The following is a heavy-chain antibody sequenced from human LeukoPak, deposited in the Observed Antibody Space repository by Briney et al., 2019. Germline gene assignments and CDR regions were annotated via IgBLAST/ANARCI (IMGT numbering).Heavy chain of an antibody. CDR1: GFTFSTSW. D-gene: IGHD3-22*01. V-gene: IGHV3-74*01. Sequence: GGSLRLSWAASGFTFSTSWMHWVRQAPGKGLVWVSRINSDGNSRNYADSVKGRFTISRDNAKNTLYLQMNSLRAEDTAVYYCVRDMGYYDKVWGQGTLVTVSS. CDR3: VRDMGYYDKV. J-gene: IGHJ4*02. CDR2: INSDGNSR.